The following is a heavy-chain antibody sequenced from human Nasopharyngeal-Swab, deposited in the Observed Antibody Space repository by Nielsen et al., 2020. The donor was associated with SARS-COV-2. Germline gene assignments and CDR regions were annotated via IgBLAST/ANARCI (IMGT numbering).Heavy chain of an antibody. V-gene: IGHV3-23*01. CDR3: ARDPMITFGGVIVISSYYYGMDV. CDR1: GFTFSNFA. CDR2: ISGGSDST. D-gene: IGHD3-16*02. J-gene: IGHJ6*02. Sequence: GESLKISCAASGFTFSNFAMSWVRQAPGKGLEWVSVISGGSDSTYYTDSVRGRFTISRDNSKNTLNLQMNSLRAEDTAVYYCARDPMITFGGVIVISSYYYGMDVWGQGTTVTVSS.